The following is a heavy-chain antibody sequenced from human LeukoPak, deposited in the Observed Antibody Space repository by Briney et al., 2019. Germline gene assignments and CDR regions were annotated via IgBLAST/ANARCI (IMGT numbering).Heavy chain of an antibody. CDR3: AKVRGGVAGTSGFDY. J-gene: IGHJ4*02. D-gene: IGHD6-19*01. V-gene: IGHV3-30*18. CDR1: GFTFSSSG. CDR2: ISFDGSNK. Sequence: GASLRLSSAPPGFTFSSSGKHRVRQALGKGLGWGAVISFDGSNKYYADTVKGRFAISRDNSKNTLYLQMNRLRAEDTAVYYCAKVRGGVAGTSGFDYWGQGTLVTVSS.